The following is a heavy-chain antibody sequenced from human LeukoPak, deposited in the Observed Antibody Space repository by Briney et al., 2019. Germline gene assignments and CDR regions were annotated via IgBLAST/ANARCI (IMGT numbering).Heavy chain of an antibody. CDR2: IYYSAST. Sequence: LETLSLTSTVSRGSISSSSYYWGWSRQPPGKGLEWIGSIYYSASTYYNPSLKSRVTISVDTSKNQFSLKLSSVTAADTAVYYCAVSEYSSSWGAFDIWGQGTMVTVSS. J-gene: IGHJ3*02. D-gene: IGHD6-6*01. V-gene: IGHV4-39*01. CDR3: AVSEYSSSWGAFDI. CDR1: RGSISSSSYY.